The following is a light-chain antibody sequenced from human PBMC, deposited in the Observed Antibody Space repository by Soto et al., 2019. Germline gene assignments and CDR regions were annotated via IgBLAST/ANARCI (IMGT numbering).Light chain of an antibody. CDR2: AVS. Sequence: DIQVTQSPSAMSASVGDRVTITCRASQDISHYLAWFQQKPGKVPKRLIFAVSNLESGVTSRFRGSGSGTEFTLTITSLQPEDFATYYCLQHNSYPCTFGQGTKVEIK. CDR1: QDISHY. CDR3: LQHNSYPCT. V-gene: IGKV1-17*03. J-gene: IGKJ1*01.